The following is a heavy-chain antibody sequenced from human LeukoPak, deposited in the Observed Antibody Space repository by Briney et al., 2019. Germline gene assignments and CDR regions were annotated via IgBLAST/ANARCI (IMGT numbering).Heavy chain of an antibody. CDR2: IIPIFGTA. J-gene: IGHJ5*02. CDR1: GGTFSSYA. D-gene: IGHD2-2*01. Sequence: SVKVSCKASGGTFSSYAISWVRQAPGQGLEWMGGIIPIFGTANYAQKFQGRATITADESTSTAYMELSSLRSEDTAVYYCAREFGYCSSTSCYHNWFDPWGQGTLVTVSS. V-gene: IGHV1-69*13. CDR3: AREFGYCSSTSCYHNWFDP.